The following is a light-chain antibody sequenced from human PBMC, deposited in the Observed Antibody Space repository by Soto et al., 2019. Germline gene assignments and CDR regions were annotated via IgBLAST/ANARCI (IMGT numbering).Light chain of an antibody. V-gene: IGKV3-11*01. CDR3: QQRSNWPPLT. CDR1: QSVSSY. CDR2: DAS. Sequence: EIVLTQSPATLSLSPGGRATLSCRASQSVSSYLAWYQQKPGQAPRLLIYDASNRATGIPARFRGSGSGTDFTLTISCLEPEDYAVYYCQQRSNWPPLTFGGGTTVEIK. J-gene: IGKJ4*01.